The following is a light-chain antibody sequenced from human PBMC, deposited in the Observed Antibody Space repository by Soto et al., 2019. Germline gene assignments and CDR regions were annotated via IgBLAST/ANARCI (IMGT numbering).Light chain of an antibody. CDR1: QSVSSW. CDR3: QHYNSYSEA. V-gene: IGKV1-5*03. J-gene: IGKJ1*01. CDR2: KAS. Sequence: EIKMTQSPSTLSASVGDTVTVTCRASQSVSSWLAWYQQKPGKAPKLLIYKASTLKSGVPSRFSGSGSGTEFTLTISSLQPDDFATYYCQHYNSYSEAFGQGTKVDIK.